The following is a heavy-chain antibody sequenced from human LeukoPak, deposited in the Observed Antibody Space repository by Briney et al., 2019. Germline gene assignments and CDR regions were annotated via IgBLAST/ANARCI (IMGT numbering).Heavy chain of an antibody. CDR3: AVRYGGYEGGDY. CDR2: IIPIFGTA. CDR1: GGTFSSYA. Sequence: ASVKASCKASGGTFSSYAISWARQAPGQGLEWMGRIIPIFGTANYAQKFQGRVTITTDESTSTAYMELSSLRSEDTAVYYCAVRYGGYEGGDYWGQGTLVTVSS. J-gene: IGHJ4*02. D-gene: IGHD5-12*01. V-gene: IGHV1-69*05.